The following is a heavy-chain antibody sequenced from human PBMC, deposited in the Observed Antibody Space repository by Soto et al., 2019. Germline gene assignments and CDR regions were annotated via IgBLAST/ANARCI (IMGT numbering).Heavy chain of an antibody. CDR3: AGGGRHWELIRNRCDP. Sequence: ASVKVSCKASGYTFSGYYMHWVRQAPGQGLEWMGRINPNSGGTNYAQKFQDRVTLTSDTSIRTAYMELSRLRSDDTAVYFCAGGGRHWELIRNRCDPWGQGSLVTVSS. CDR1: GYTFSGYY. D-gene: IGHD1-26*01. V-gene: IGHV1-2*06. J-gene: IGHJ5*01. CDR2: INPNSGGT.